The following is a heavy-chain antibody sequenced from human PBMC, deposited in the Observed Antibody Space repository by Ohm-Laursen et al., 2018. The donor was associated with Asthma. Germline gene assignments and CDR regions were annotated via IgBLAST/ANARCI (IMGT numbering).Heavy chain of an antibody. J-gene: IGHJ5*02. CDR1: GGSISSGGYY. V-gene: IGHV4-31*01. CDR3: ARLPRTEGNWFDP. Sequence: TLSLTCTVSGGSISSGGYYWSWIRQHPGKGLEWIGYIYYSGSTYYNPSLKSQVTISVDTSKNQFSLKLTSVTAADTAVYYCARLPRTEGNWFDPWGQGTLVTVSS. D-gene: IGHD1-14*01. CDR2: IYYSGST.